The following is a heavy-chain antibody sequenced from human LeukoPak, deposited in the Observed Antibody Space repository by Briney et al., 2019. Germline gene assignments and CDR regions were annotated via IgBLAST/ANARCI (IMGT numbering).Heavy chain of an antibody. CDR1: GFTVRSNY. Sequence: GGSLRLSCAASGFTVRSNYMSWVRQAPGKGLEWVAVISYDGSNKYYADSVKGRFTISRDNSKNTLYLQMNSLRAEDTAVYYCARDPGGPHYYFDYWGQGTLVNVSS. D-gene: IGHD4-23*01. J-gene: IGHJ4*02. CDR3: ARDPGGPHYYFDY. CDR2: ISYDGSNK. V-gene: IGHV3-30*03.